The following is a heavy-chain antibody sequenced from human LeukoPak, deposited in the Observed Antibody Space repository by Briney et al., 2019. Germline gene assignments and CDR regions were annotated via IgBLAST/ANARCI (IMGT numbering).Heavy chain of an antibody. V-gene: IGHV3-23*01. J-gene: IGHJ3*02. Sequence: GGTLRLSCAASGFTFSSYGMSWVRQAPGKGLEWVSAISGSGGSTHYADSVKGRFTISRDNSKNTLYLQMNSLRAEDTAVYYCAKDLELLWFGEFGFSAFDIWGQGTMVTVSS. CDR3: AKDLELLWFGEFGFSAFDI. CDR1: GFTFSSYG. CDR2: ISGSGGST. D-gene: IGHD3-10*01.